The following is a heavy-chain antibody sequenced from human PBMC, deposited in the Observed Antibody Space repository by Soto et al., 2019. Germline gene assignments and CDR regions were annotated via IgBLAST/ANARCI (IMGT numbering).Heavy chain of an antibody. CDR2: IIPMFGTA. D-gene: IGHD3-22*01. CDR3: ARVGPAHYYDSSGYYSPLDY. Sequence: VQLEQSGAEVKKPGPSVKVSCKASGDTFSSYAINWVRQAPGQGLEWMGGIIPMFGTANYAQKFKGRVTITAGESTSTVYMELSSLRSEDTAVYYCARVGPAHYYDSSGYYSPLDYWGQGTLVTVSS. CDR1: GDTFSSYA. J-gene: IGHJ4*02. V-gene: IGHV1-69*01.